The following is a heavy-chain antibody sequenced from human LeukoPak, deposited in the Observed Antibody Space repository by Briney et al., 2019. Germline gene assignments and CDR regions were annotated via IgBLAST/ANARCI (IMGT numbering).Heavy chain of an antibody. CDR1: GYTFTSYG. CDR3: ARSSNYDFWSGYFNY. D-gene: IGHD3-3*01. V-gene: IGHV1-18*01. Sequence: ASVKVSCKASGYTFTSYGISWVRQAPGQGLEWMGWISAYNGNTNYAQKLQGRVTITTDTSTSTAYMELRSLRSDDTAVYHCARSSNYDFWSGYFNYWGQGTLVTVSS. J-gene: IGHJ4*02. CDR2: ISAYNGNT.